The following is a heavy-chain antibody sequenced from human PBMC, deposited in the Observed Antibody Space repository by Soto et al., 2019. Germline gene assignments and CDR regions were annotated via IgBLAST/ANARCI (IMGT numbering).Heavy chain of an antibody. CDR1: GGSISSYY. Sequence: SETLSLTCTVSGGSISSYYWSWIRQPPGKGLEWIGYIYYSGSTNYNPSLKSRVTISVDTSKNQFSLKLSSVTAADTAVYYCATTSVAGTGWFDPWGQGALVTVSS. D-gene: IGHD6-19*01. V-gene: IGHV4-59*01. CDR2: IYYSGST. J-gene: IGHJ5*02. CDR3: ATTSVAGTGWFDP.